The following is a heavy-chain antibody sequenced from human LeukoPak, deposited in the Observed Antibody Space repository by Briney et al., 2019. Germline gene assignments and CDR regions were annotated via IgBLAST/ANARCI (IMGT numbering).Heavy chain of an antibody. CDR2: INHSGSA. CDR3: ARKKQYYYDSSGYALDI. J-gene: IGHJ3*02. V-gene: IGHV4-34*01. CDR1: GGPFSGYY. Sequence: SETLSLTCAVYGGPFSGYYWSWIRHPPGKGLEWIGEINHSGSANYNPSLKSRVTISVDMSKNQFSLKLSSVTAADTAVYYCARKKQYYYDSSGYALDIWGQGTMVTVSS. D-gene: IGHD3-22*01.